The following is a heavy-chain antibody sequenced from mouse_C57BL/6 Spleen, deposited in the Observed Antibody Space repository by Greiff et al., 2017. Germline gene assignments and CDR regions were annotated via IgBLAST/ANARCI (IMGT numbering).Heavy chain of an antibody. V-gene: IGHV3-6*01. D-gene: IGHD3-2*02. CDR2: ISYAGSN. J-gene: IGHJ3*01. CDR3: ARDSSGLFAY. CDR1: GYSITSGYY. Sequence: EVKLMESGPGLVKPSQSLSLTCSVTGYSITSGYYWNWIRQFPGNKLEWMGYISYAGSNNYNPSLKNRISITRDTSKNQVCLKLNSVTTEDTATYYCARDSSGLFAYWGQGTLVTVSA.